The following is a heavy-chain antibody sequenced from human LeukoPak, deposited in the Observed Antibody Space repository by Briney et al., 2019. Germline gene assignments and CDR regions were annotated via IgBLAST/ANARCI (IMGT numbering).Heavy chain of an antibody. D-gene: IGHD3-10*01. J-gene: IGHJ4*02. V-gene: IGHV3-20*04. Sequence: GGSLRLSCAASGFTFDDYGMSWVRQAPGKGLEWVSGINWNGGGTGYADSVKGRFTISRDNAKNSLYLQMNSLRAEDTALYYCAREGLDQGGSGISFDYWGQGTLVTVSS. CDR2: INWNGGGT. CDR1: GFTFDDYG. CDR3: AREGLDQGGSGISFDY.